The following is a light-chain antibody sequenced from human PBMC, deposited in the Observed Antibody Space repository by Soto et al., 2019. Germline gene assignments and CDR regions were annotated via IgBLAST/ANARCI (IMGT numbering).Light chain of an antibody. CDR3: CSYAGSDFYV. Sequence: QSVLTQPASVSGSLRQSITISCTGTSSDVGRYNYVSWYQQHPGKAPKLMIYEVSNRPSGVPDRFSGSKSGNTASLIISGLQAEDEADYYCCSYAGSDFYVFGTGTKVTVL. J-gene: IGLJ1*01. CDR2: EVS. V-gene: IGLV2-14*01. CDR1: SSDVGRYNY.